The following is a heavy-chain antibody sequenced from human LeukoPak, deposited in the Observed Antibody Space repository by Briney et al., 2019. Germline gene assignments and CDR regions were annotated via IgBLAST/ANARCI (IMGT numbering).Heavy chain of an antibody. CDR1: GFTFSSYA. J-gene: IGHJ4*02. CDR3: AKADSSSWARAY. D-gene: IGHD6-13*01. CDR2: ISGSGGST. V-gene: IGHV3-23*01. Sequence: PGGSLRLSCAASGFTFSSYAMSWVRQAPGKGLEWVSAISGSGGSTYYADSVKGRFTISRDNSKNTPYLQMNSLRAEDTAVYYCAKADSSSWARAYWGQGTLVTVSS.